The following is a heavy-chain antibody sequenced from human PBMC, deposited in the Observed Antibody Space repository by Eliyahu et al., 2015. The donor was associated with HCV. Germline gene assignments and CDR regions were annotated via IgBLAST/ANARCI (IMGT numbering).Heavy chain of an antibody. D-gene: IGHD3-3*01. CDR3: ARQVLLRHYDFWSGYLPDAFDI. CDR1: GGSISSSSYY. Sequence: QMQLQESGPGLVKPSETLSLTCTVSGGSISSSSYYWGWIRQPPGKGLEWIGGIYHSGTTSYNPSLKSRVTIFVDTSKNQFSLKLSSVTAADTAVYYCARQVLLRHYDFWSGYLPDAFDIWGQGTMVTVSS. J-gene: IGHJ3*02. V-gene: IGHV4-39*01. CDR2: IYHSGTT.